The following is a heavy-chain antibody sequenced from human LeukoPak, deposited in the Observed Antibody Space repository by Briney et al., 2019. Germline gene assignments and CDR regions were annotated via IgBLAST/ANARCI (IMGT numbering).Heavy chain of an antibody. CDR3: AKRGVAGTAYNWFDP. Sequence: GGSLRLSCAASGFTFSSYGMSWVRQAPGKGLEWVSAISGSGGSTYYADSVKGRFTISRDNSKNTLYLQMNSLRAEDTAVYYCAKRGVAGTAYNWFDPWGQGTLVTVSS. V-gene: IGHV3-23*01. J-gene: IGHJ5*02. CDR2: ISGSGGST. CDR1: GFTFSSYG. D-gene: IGHD6-19*01.